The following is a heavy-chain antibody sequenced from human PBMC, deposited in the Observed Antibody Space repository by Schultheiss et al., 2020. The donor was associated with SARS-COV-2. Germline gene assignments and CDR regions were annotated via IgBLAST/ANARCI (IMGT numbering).Heavy chain of an antibody. J-gene: IGHJ4*02. CDR1: GGSNRRFY. D-gene: IGHD6-13*01. V-gene: IGHV4-59*01. CDR3: ALGEHSSSWYVFDY. CDR2: IYYSGST. Sequence: SQTLSLTCTVSGGSNRRFYWSWVRQPPGKGLEWIGYIYYSGSTNYNPSLKSRVTISVDTSKNQFSLKLSSVTAADTAVYYCALGEHSSSWYVFDYWGQGTLVTVSS.